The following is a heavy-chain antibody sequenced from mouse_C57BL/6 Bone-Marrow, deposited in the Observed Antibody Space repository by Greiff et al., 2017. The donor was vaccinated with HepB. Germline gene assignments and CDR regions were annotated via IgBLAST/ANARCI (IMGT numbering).Heavy chain of an antibody. Sequence: DVKLQESGGGLVQPGGSLKLSCAASGFTFSDYYMYWVRQTPEKRLEWVAYISNGGGSTYYPDTVKGRFTISRDNAKNTLYLQMSRLKSEDTAMYYCARHENGGFAYWGQGTRVTVSA. CDR1: GFTFSDYY. CDR3: ARHENGGFAY. J-gene: IGHJ3*01. V-gene: IGHV5-12*01. CDR2: ISNGGGST.